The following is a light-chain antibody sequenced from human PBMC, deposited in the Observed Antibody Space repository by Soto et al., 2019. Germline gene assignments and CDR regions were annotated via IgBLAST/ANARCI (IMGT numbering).Light chain of an antibody. CDR2: KAS. J-gene: IGKJ4*01. V-gene: IGKV1-5*03. CDR3: QQYNVYST. Sequence: DIQMTQSPSTLSASIGDRVNITCRASQSISSWLAWYQQKPGKAPKVLIYKASNLESGVPSRCSGGGSETEFTLTISSLQPDDFATYYCQQYNVYSTFGGGTKVEIK. CDR1: QSISSW.